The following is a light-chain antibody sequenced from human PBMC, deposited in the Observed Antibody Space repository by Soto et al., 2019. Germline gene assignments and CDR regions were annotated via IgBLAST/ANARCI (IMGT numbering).Light chain of an antibody. J-gene: IGKJ4*01. CDR1: QSVSSSY. CDR3: QQYGSSLLT. Sequence: ELWLTQSPGNMSLSPGERATLSCRASQSVSSSYLAWYQQKPGQAPRLVIYGASSRATGIPDRFSGSGSGTDFTLTISRLEPEDFAVYYCQQYGSSLLTFGGGTKVDIK. V-gene: IGKV3-20*01. CDR2: GAS.